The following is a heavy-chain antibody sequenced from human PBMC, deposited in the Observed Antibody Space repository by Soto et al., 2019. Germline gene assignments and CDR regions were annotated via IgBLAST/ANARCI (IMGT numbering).Heavy chain of an antibody. D-gene: IGHD1-26*01. J-gene: IGHJ4*01. Sequence: QVQLVQSGAEVKKPGASVRVSCKASGYTFTNYDINWMRQAGGQGLEWLGWMNPSSGQTGYAQKFQGRVTMTRDTSTSTAYVDLSGLTYEDSAVYYCVRNKWATGDFDHWGHGTLVTVSS. CDR2: MNPSSGQT. CDR1: GYTFTNYD. CDR3: VRNKWATGDFDH. V-gene: IGHV1-8*01.